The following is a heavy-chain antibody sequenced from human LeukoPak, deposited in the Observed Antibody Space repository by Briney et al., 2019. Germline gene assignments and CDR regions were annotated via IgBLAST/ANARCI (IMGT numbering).Heavy chain of an antibody. CDR1: GFTFSSYA. Sequence: PGRSLRLSCAASGFTFSSYAIHWVRQAPSKGLGWVALISYDGSNKYYADSVKGRFTISRDKSKNSLYLQMNSLRAEDTAVYYCAELGITMIGGVWGKGTTVTISS. V-gene: IGHV3-30*04. D-gene: IGHD3-10*02. J-gene: IGHJ6*04. CDR2: ISYDGSNK. CDR3: AELGITMIGGV.